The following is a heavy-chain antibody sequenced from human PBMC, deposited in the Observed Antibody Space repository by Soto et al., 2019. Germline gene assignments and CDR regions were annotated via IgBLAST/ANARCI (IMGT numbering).Heavy chain of an antibody. CDR3: AKYGGYYWRAFDI. D-gene: IGHD3-22*01. CDR1: GFTFSNAW. J-gene: IGHJ3*02. Sequence: EVQLVESGGGLVKPGGSLRLSCAVSGFTFSNAWMSWVRQAPGKGLEWVGRIRSKTDGGTTDYAAPVKGRFTISRDDSKNTLYLQMNSLKTEDTAVYYCAKYGGYYWRAFDIWGQGTMVTVSS. V-gene: IGHV3-15*01. CDR2: IRSKTDGGTT.